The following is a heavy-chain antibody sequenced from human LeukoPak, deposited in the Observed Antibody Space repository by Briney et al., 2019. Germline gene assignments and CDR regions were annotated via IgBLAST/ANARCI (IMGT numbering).Heavy chain of an antibody. D-gene: IGHD2-2*01. CDR3: ARVGYCSSTSCYNWFDP. CDR1: GGTFSSYA. J-gene: IGHJ5*02. CDR2: IIPIFGTA. Sequence: SVTVSFKASGGTFSSYAISWVRQAPGQGLEWMGGIIPIFGTANYAQKFQGRVTITTDESTSTAYMELSSLRSEDTAVYYCARVGYCSSTSCYNWFDPWGQGTLVTVSS. V-gene: IGHV1-69*05.